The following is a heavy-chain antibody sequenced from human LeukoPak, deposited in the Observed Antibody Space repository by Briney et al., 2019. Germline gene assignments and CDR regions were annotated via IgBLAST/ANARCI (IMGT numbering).Heavy chain of an antibody. J-gene: IGHJ4*02. CDR3: ATGHSSGWFDY. D-gene: IGHD6-19*01. CDR2: ISYSATT. CDR1: GDSISGDY. V-gene: IGHV4-59*01. Sequence: PSETLSLTCTVPGDSISGDYWSWIRQPPGKGLEWIGYISYSATTNYNPSLKSRVSFSIDTSKNQFSLKLTSVSAADTAVYFCATGHSSGWFDYWGQGTLVSVSS.